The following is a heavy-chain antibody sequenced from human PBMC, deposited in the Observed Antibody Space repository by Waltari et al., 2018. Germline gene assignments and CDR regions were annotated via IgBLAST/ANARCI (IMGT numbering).Heavy chain of an antibody. J-gene: IGHJ4*02. D-gene: IGHD3-16*01. CDR1: GFTFSSYS. CDR3: ARDENRGGFDY. V-gene: IGHV3-21*01. CDR2: ISSSSSYI. Sequence: EVQLVESGGGLVKPGGSLRLSCVASGFTFSSYSMNWVRQAPGKGLEWVSSISSSSSYIYYADSVKGRFTISRDNAKNSLYLQMNSLRAEDTAVYYCARDENRGGFDYWGQGTLVTVSS.